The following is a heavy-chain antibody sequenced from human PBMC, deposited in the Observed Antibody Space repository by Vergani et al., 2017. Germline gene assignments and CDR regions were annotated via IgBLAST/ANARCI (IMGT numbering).Heavy chain of an antibody. Sequence: EVQLLESGGGLVQPGGSLRLSCAASGFTFSSYAMSWVRQAPGKGLEWVSAISGSGGSTYYADSVKGRFTISRDNSKNTLYLQMNSLRAEDTAVYYCAKALSILWFGELLRESYWGQGTLVTVSS. CDR2: ISGSGGST. J-gene: IGHJ4*02. CDR3: AKALSILWFGELLRESY. CDR1: GFTFSSYA. V-gene: IGHV3-23*01. D-gene: IGHD3-10*01.